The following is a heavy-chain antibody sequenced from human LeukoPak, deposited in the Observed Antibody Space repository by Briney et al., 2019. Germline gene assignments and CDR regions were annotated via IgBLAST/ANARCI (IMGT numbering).Heavy chain of an antibody. CDR1: GFTLSTYW. CDR3: AKDVRGSTSWYGLDY. J-gene: IGHJ4*02. Sequence: GGSLRLSCAASGFTLSTYWMSWVRQAPGKGLEWVANIKQDGSEKYYVDSVKGRFTISRDNSKNSLYLQMNSLRPEDTALYYCAKDVRGSTSWYGLDYWGQGTLVTVSS. CDR2: IKQDGSEK. D-gene: IGHD6-13*01. V-gene: IGHV3-7*03.